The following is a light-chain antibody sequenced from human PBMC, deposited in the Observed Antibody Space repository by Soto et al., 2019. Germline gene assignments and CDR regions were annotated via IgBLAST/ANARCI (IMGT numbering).Light chain of an antibody. Sequence: EMVVTQKQLSVPVSAGEPASISCRSSQSLQHSNGYNYLDWYFQKPGQSPQLLIHLASNRASGVPVRFSGSGSGTDFTLNISSVEAEDVGLYYCMQGVQMPLITFAEGARLANK. CDR1: QSLQHSNGYNY. J-gene: IGKJ5*01. CDR3: MQGVQMPLIT. V-gene: IGKV2-28*01. CDR2: LAS.